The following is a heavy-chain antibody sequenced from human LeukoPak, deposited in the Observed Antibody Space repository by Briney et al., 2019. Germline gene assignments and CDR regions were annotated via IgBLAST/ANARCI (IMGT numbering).Heavy chain of an antibody. Sequence: PGGSLRLSCAASGFTFSNYFMHWVRQAPGKGLVWVSRINGDGISTTYADSVMGRFTISRDNAKNTLYLQMNSLRAEDTAVYYRAREHYGPDYWGQGTLVTVSS. J-gene: IGHJ4*02. V-gene: IGHV3-74*01. CDR2: INGDGIST. CDR3: AREHYGPDY. CDR1: GFTFSNYF. D-gene: IGHD4-17*01.